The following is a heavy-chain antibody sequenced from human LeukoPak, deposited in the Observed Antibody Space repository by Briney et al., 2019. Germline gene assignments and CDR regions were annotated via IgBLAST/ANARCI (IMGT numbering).Heavy chain of an antibody. J-gene: IGHJ3*02. D-gene: IGHD2-2*01. V-gene: IGHV4-59*05. Sequence: SETLSLTCTVSGGSISSYYWSWIRQPPGKGLEWIGSIYYSGSTYYNPSLKSRVTISVDTSKNQFSLKLSSVTAADTAVYYCARTYCSSTSCYPDAFDIWGQGTMVTVSS. CDR1: GGSISSYY. CDR2: IYYSGST. CDR3: ARTYCSSTSCYPDAFDI.